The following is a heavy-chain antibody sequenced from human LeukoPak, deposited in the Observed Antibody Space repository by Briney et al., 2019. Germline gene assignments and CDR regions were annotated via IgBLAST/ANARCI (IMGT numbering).Heavy chain of an antibody. D-gene: IGHD2-15*01. Sequence: SETLSLTCAVYGGSFSGYYWSWIRQPPGKGLEWIGEINHSGSTNYNPSLKSRVTISVDTSKNQFSLKLSSVTAADTAVYYCARGLEDCSGGSCYFSPSDYWGQGTLVTVSS. CDR3: ARGLEDCSGGSCYFSPSDY. CDR1: GGSFSGYY. CDR2: INHSGST. J-gene: IGHJ4*02. V-gene: IGHV4-34*01.